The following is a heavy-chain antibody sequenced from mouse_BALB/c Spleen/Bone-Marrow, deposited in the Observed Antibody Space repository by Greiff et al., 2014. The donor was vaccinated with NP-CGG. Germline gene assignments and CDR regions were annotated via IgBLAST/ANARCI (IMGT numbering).Heavy chain of an antibody. V-gene: IGHV1S16*01. D-gene: IGHD2-4*01. Sequence: SGAELVKPGASVKLSCKASGYTFTSYYMYWVKQRPGQGLEWIGEINPSNGGTNFNEKSKSKATLTVDKSSSTAYMQLSSLTSEDSAVYYCTNDYLFAHWGQGTLVTVSA. J-gene: IGHJ3*01. CDR3: TNDYLFAH. CDR2: INPSNGGT. CDR1: GYTFTSYY.